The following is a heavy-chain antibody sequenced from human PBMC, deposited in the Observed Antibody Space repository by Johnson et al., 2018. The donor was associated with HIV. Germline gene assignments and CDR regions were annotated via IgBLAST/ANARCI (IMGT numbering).Heavy chain of an antibody. D-gene: IGHD2-15*01. V-gene: IGHV3-20*04. CDR1: GFTFDDYG. Sequence: VQLVESGGSVVRPGGSLRLSCAVSGFTFDDYGMSWVRQAPGKGLEWVSVIYSGGSTYYADSVKGRFTISRDNAMNSLYLQLNSLRADDTAVYYCARDWAACSGGSCRGNAFDIWGQGTMVTVSS. CDR3: ARDWAACSGGSCRGNAFDI. J-gene: IGHJ3*02. CDR2: IYSGGST.